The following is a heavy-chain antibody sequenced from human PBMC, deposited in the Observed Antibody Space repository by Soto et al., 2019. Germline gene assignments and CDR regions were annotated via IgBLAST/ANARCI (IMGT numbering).Heavy chain of an antibody. D-gene: IGHD3-22*01. V-gene: IGHV5-51*01. Sequence: GESLKISCKGSGYSFTNHWIGWVRQMPGKGLEWMGVIYPGDSDTRYSPSFQGQVTISADKSISTAYLHWSSLKASDTAMYYCARTDYYDSSGPVYWGQGTLVTVSS. CDR1: GYSFTNHW. CDR3: ARTDYYDSSGPVY. CDR2: IYPGDSDT. J-gene: IGHJ4*02.